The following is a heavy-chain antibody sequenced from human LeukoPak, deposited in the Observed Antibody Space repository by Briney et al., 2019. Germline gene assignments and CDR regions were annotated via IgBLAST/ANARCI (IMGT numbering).Heavy chain of an antibody. D-gene: IGHD3-10*01. CDR3: ARRGFLWFGELFYYGMDV. V-gene: IGHV3-11*01. Sequence: KSGGSLRLSCSASGFTFSDYYMSWIRQAPGKGLEWVSYISSSGSTIYYADSVKGRFTITRDNAKNSLYLQMNSLRAEDTAVYYCARRGFLWFGELFYYGMDVWGQGTTVTVSS. CDR2: ISSSGSTI. J-gene: IGHJ6*02. CDR1: GFTFSDYY.